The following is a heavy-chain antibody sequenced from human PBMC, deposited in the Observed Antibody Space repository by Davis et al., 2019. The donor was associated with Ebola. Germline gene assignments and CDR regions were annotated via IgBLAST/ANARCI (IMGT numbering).Heavy chain of an antibody. D-gene: IGHD3-3*01. CDR1: GFTFSNAW. CDR3: TTELPYYDFWNGYSDY. V-gene: IGHV3-15*01. J-gene: IGHJ4*02. CDR2: IKSKTDGGTT. Sequence: GASLKISCAASGFTFSNAWMSWVRQAPGKGLEWVGRIKSKTDGGTTDYAAPVKGRFTISRADSKNTLYLQMNSLKTEDTAVYYCTTELPYYDFWNGYSDYWGQGTLVTVSS.